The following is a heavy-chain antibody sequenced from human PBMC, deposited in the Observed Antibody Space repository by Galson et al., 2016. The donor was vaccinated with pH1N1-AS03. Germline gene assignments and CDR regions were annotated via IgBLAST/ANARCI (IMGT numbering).Heavy chain of an antibody. Sequence: SLRLSCAVSGFAFSSYWMNWVRQAPGKGLECVASISHDGSDKYYVDSVRGRFTISRDNAKNSLLLHMDSLRAEDTAVYYCASNIKGWGQGTQVTVS. D-gene: IGHD2/OR15-2a*01. CDR1: GFAFSSYW. J-gene: IGHJ4*02. CDR3: ASNIKG. V-gene: IGHV3-7*01. CDR2: ISHDGSDK.